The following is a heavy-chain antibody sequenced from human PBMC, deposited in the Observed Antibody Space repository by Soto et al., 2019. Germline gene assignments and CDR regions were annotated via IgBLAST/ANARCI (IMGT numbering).Heavy chain of an antibody. Sequence: ASVKVSCKASGYIFTTYGFTWVRQAPGQGLEWMGWIIPNNGKTNYAQKFQGRVTMTTDTFTSTAYMELGSLRSDDTAVYYCARSRRDCKGDNCDPDFDYWGQ. J-gene: IGHJ4*01. CDR1: GYIFTTYG. CDR3: ARSRRDCKGDNCDPDFDY. D-gene: IGHD2-21*01. CDR2: IIPNNGKT. V-gene: IGHV1-18*01.